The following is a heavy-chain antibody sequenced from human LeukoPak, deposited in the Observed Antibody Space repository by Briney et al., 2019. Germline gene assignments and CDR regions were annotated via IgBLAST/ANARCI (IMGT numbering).Heavy chain of an antibody. Sequence: SVNDSCKSSGGTFISYAISWVRQAPGQGRDWMGGIIPIFGTENYAQKFKGRVTITADESKSTAYMELSSLRSEDTAVYYCARDRGELLATPTFDYWGQGTLVTVSS. V-gene: IGHV1-69*13. CDR2: IIPIFGTE. D-gene: IGHD3-16*01. CDR3: ARDRGELLATPTFDY. CDR1: GGTFISYA. J-gene: IGHJ4*02.